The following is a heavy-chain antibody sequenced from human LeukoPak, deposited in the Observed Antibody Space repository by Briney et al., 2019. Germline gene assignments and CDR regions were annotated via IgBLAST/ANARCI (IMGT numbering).Heavy chain of an antibody. J-gene: IGHJ4*02. CDR2: ISSSSTI. Sequence: GGSLRLSCAASGFTFSSYSMNWVRQAPGKGLEWVSYISSSSTIYYADSVKGRFTISRDNAKNSLYLQMNSLRADDTAVYYCAGGESEYTASGDFAYWGQGALVTVSS. D-gene: IGHD3-10*01. V-gene: IGHV3-48*01. CDR1: GFTFSSYS. CDR3: AGGESEYTASGDFAY.